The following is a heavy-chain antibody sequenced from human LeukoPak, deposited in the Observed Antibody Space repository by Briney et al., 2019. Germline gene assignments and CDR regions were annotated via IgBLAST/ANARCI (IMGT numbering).Heavy chain of an antibody. J-gene: IGHJ4*02. CDR3: ARGGASSIPLDY. CDR2: ISNSGST. CDR1: GGSIGGNSY. Sequence: SETLSLTCTVSGGSIGGNSYWSWIRQPPGEGPEWIGHISNSGSTYYSPSLSSRVTISLDTSKNQFSLKLRSVTAADTAVYYCARGGASSIPLDYWGRGTLVTVSS. D-gene: IGHD1-26*01. V-gene: IGHV4-61*01.